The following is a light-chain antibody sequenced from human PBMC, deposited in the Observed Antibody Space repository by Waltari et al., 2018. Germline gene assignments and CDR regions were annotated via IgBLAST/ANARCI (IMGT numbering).Light chain of an antibody. Sequence: QSVLTQPPSVSGAPGQRVTISCTGSSSNIGAGYDVRWYQQFPGTAPKLLIYGNTNRPSGVPDRISGSKSGTSASLAITGLQADDEADYYCQSYDSSLSGFVFGTGTTVTVL. V-gene: IGLV1-40*01. CDR1: SSNIGAGYD. J-gene: IGLJ1*01. CDR3: QSYDSSLSGFV. CDR2: GNT.